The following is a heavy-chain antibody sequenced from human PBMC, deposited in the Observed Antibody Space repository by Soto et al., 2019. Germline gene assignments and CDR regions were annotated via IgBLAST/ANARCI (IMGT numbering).Heavy chain of an antibody. CDR1: GYTFTSYA. D-gene: IGHD2-2*02. CDR2: INAGNGNT. Sequence: QFQLVQSGAEVKKTGASVKVSCKASGYTFTSYAMHLVRQAPGQRLEWMGWINAGNGNTKYSQKFQGRVTITRDTSGSKAYMELRRLRAEDTAVYYCARDSYCSSTSCYTGGYYYGMEVWGQGTTVTVS. V-gene: IGHV1-3*01. J-gene: IGHJ6*02. CDR3: ARDSYCSSTSCYTGGYYYGMEV.